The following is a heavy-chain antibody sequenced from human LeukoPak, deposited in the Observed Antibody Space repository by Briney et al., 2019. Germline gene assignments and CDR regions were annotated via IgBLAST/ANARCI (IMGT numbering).Heavy chain of an antibody. Sequence: SETLSLTCTVSGGSISSSSYYWGWIRQPPGKGLEWIGSIYYSGGTYYNPSLKSRVTISVDTSKNQFSLKLSSVTAADTAVYYCATPAHGYSYGYYFDYWGQGTLVTVSS. CDR1: GGSISSSSYY. CDR2: IYYSGGT. V-gene: IGHV4-39*07. D-gene: IGHD5-18*01. CDR3: ATPAHGYSYGYYFDY. J-gene: IGHJ4*02.